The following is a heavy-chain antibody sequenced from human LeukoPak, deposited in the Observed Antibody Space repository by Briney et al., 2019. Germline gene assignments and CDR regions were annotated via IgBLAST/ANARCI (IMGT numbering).Heavy chain of an antibody. CDR2: IKEDGSEK. J-gene: IGHJ4*02. Sequence: GGSLRLSCAASGFTFSRYWMSWVRQAPGKGLEWLANIKEDGSEKYYVDSVKGRFTISRDNAKNSLYLQMNSLRAEDTSVYYCASGSREWWGQGTLATVSS. D-gene: IGHD3-10*01. V-gene: IGHV3-7*01. CDR1: GFTFSRYW. CDR3: ASGSREW.